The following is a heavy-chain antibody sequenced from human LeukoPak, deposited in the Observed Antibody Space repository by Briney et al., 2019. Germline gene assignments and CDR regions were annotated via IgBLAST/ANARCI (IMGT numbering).Heavy chain of an antibody. CDR1: GGTFSSYA. D-gene: IGHD3-10*01. Sequence: SVKVSCKASGGTFSSYAISWVRQAPGQGLEWMGGIIPIFDTANYAQKFQGRVTMTRDMSTSTVYMELSSLRSEDTAVYYCATYGSGSYFDYYYMDVWGKGTTVTVSS. J-gene: IGHJ6*03. CDR2: IIPIFDTA. V-gene: IGHV1-69*05. CDR3: ATYGSGSYFDYYYMDV.